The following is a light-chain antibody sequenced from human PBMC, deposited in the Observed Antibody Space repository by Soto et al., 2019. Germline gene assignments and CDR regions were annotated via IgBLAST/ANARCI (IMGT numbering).Light chain of an antibody. CDR1: QSISNY. J-gene: IGKJ5*01. Sequence: DIQMPQSPSSLSASIGDRVIITCRASQSISNYLNWYQQKPGKAPKLLIFAASRLQSGVPSRFSGSGSVTNFTLTISSLQPEDFAAYYCQQSYSAPITFGQGTRLEIK. CDR3: QQSYSAPIT. CDR2: AAS. V-gene: IGKV1-39*01.